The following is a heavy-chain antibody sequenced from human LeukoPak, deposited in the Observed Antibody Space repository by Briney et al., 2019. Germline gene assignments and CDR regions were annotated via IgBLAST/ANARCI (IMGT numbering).Heavy chain of an antibody. J-gene: IGHJ4*02. Sequence: GASVKVSCKASGYTFTSYYMHWVRQAPGQGLEWMGIINPSGGSTSYAQKFQGRVTMTRDMSTSTVYMELSSLRSEDTAVYYCARAHNWKYGSFDFWGQGTLVTVSS. D-gene: IGHD1-7*01. CDR2: INPSGGST. CDR3: ARAHNWKYGSFDF. V-gene: IGHV1-46*01. CDR1: GYTFTSYY.